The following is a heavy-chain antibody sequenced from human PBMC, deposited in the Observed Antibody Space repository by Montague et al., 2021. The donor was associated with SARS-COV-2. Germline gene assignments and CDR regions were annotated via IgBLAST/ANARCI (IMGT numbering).Heavy chain of an antibody. J-gene: IGHJ6*02. CDR3: AKDQGDCSSSRCFRGWTYYYYGMDV. CDR2: ISYDGSNK. V-gene: IGHV3-30*18. CDR1: GFTFSSYG. Sequence: SRRLSCAASGFTFSSYGIHWVRQAPGKGLEWVAVISYDGSNKHYADSVKGRFTISRDNSKNTLYLQMNSLRAEDTAVYYCAKDQGDCSSSRCFRGWTYYYYGMDVWGQGTTFTVSS. D-gene: IGHD2-2*01.